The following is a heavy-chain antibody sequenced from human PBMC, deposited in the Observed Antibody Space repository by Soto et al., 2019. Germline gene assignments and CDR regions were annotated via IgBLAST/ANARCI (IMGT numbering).Heavy chain of an antibody. J-gene: IGHJ4*02. Sequence: QVQLVQSGAEVKKPGSSVKVSCKASGGTFSSYTISWVRQAPGQGLEWMGRIIPILGIANYAQKFQGRVPITADKSTSTAYMELSSLRSEDTAVYYCARRGMYSGSYGYWGQGTLVTVSS. CDR3: ARRGMYSGSYGY. CDR1: GGTFSSYT. V-gene: IGHV1-69*02. D-gene: IGHD1-26*01. CDR2: IIPILGIA.